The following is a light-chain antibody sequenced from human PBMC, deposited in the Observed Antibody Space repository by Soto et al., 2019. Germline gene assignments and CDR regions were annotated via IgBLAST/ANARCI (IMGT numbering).Light chain of an antibody. CDR2: GAS. J-gene: IGKJ2*01. V-gene: IGKV3-15*01. Sequence: EIVMTQSPATLSVSPGERATLSCRASQSVSSNLAWYQQKPGQAPRLLIYGASTRATGIPARFSGSGSGTAFSLTISSRQSEDFAVYYCQQYNNWPPYTFGQGTKLEIK. CDR1: QSVSSN. CDR3: QQYNNWPPYT.